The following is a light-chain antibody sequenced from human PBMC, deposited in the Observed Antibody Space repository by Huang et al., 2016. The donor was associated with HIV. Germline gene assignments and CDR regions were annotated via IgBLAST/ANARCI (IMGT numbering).Light chain of an antibody. CDR3: LQYYSVPQT. CDR2: WAP. V-gene: IGKV4-1*01. Sequence: DIVMTQSPDSLAVSTGERATIKCKSSQTVLYGLNKKNYLAWFQQKPGRPPKLVIFWAPTLESVVPDRFIGRGSVTDFPLTINILRAEDVAVYFCLQYYSVPQTFGHGTKVEIK. J-gene: IGKJ1*01. CDR1: QTVLYGLNKKNY.